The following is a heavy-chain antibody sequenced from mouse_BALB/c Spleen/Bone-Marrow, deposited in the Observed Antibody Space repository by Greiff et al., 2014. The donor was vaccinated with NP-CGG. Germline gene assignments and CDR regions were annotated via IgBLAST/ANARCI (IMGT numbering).Heavy chain of an antibody. V-gene: IGHV1-67*01. CDR2: ISTYSGNT. CDR1: GYTFTDYA. CDR3: ARRPYGSSYDFDY. D-gene: IGHD1-1*01. Sequence: VKLMESGPELVRPGVSVKISCKGSGYTFTDYAMHWVKQSHAKSLEWIGAISTYSGNTNYNQKFKGKATMTVDKSSSTAYMELARLTSEDSAIYYCARRPYGSSYDFDYWGQGTTLTVSS. J-gene: IGHJ2*01.